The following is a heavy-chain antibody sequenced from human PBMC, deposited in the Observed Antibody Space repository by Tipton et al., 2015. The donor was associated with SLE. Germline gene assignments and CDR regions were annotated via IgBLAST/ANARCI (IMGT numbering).Heavy chain of an antibody. V-gene: IGHV3-30-3*01. D-gene: IGHD2-2*01. J-gene: IGHJ4*02. CDR3: ARRLTQTSCYSCHTD. Sequence: SLRLSCAASGFTFSSNAMHWVRQAPGKGLEWVAVISYDGNNKYFADSVKGRFTISRDNSKDTLYLQMNSLRADDTAIFYCARRLTQTSCYSCHTDWGQGTLVTVSS. CDR2: ISYDGNNK. CDR1: GFTFSSNA.